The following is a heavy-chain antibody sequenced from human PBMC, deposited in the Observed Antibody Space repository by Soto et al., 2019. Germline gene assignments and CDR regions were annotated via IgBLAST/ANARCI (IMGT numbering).Heavy chain of an antibody. D-gene: IGHD3-3*01. J-gene: IGHJ6*02. Sequence: GESLKISCKGSGYSFTSYWVSWVCQMLGKGLEWMGRVDPSDSYTYYSPSFQGHVTISADKSISTAYLQWSSLKAPDTAMYYCTRPTPHITNFGVPSPYGINVRRQQTTVTAS. CDR2: VDPSDSYT. CDR1: GYSFTSYW. CDR3: TRPTPHITNFGVPSPYGINV. V-gene: IGHV5-10-1*01.